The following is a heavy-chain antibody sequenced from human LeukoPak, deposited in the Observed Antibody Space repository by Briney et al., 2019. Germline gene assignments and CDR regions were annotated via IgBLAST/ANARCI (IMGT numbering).Heavy chain of an antibody. CDR3: ARSCSGGSCYYAFDI. D-gene: IGHD2-15*01. V-gene: IGHV1-2*02. CDR2: INPNTGGT. CDR1: GHTFTGYY. Sequence: GASVKVSCKASGHTFTGYYMHWVRQAPGQGLEWMGWINPNTGGTNYAQKFQGRVTMTRDTSISTAYMELSRLRSDDTAVYYCARSCSGGSCYYAFDIWGQGTMVTVSS. J-gene: IGHJ3*02.